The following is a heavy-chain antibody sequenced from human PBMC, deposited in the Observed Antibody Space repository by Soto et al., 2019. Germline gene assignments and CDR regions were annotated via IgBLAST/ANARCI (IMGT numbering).Heavy chain of an antibody. Sequence: PSETLSLTCTVSGGSISSYYWSWIRQSPSRGLEWLGRTYYRSKWYNDYAVSVKSRITINPDTSKNQFSLQLNSVTPEDTAVYYCARDPSGWDHFDYWGQGTLVTVSS. CDR3: ARDPSGWDHFDY. D-gene: IGHD6-19*01. CDR2: TYYRSKWYN. V-gene: IGHV6-1*01. J-gene: IGHJ4*02. CDR1: GGSISSYY.